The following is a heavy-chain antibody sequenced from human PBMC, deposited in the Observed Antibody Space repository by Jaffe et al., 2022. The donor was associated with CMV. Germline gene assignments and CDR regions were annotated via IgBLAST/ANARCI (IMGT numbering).Heavy chain of an antibody. D-gene: IGHD3-22*01. CDR2: INPNSGGT. CDR3: ARSWGEISDSSGYYYDY. CDR1: GYTFTGYY. J-gene: IGHJ4*02. Sequence: QVQLVQSGAEVKKPGASVKVSCKASGYTFTGYYMHWVRQAPGQGLEWMGWINPNSGGTNYAQKFQGRVTMTRDTSISTAYMELSRLRSDDTAVYYCARSWGEISDSSGYYYDYWGQGTLVTVSS. V-gene: IGHV1-2*02.